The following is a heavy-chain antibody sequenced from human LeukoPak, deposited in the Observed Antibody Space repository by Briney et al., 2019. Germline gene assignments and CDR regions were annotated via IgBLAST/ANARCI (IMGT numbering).Heavy chain of an antibody. D-gene: IGHD6-6*01. Sequence: ASVKVSCKASGYTFTSYDINWVRQATGQGLEWMGWMNPNSGNTGYAQKFQGSVTMTRNTSISTAYMELSSLRSEDTAVYYCARDDIAARPFDPWGQGTLVTVSS. J-gene: IGHJ5*02. CDR2: MNPNSGNT. V-gene: IGHV1-8*01. CDR3: ARDDIAARPFDP. CDR1: GYTFTSYD.